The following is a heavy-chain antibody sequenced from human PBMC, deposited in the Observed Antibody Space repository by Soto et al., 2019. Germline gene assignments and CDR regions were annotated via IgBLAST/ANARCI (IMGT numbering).Heavy chain of an antibody. Sequence: QVQLQESGPGLVKPSETLSLSCTVSGGSISSYYWSWFRQSPGKRMEWIGYVHHSWGSSYNPSLQSRVARSLATYKSQFTLKVTSVTATDTAVYYCARQGFGPLPGLVDVWGQGTTVTVSS. CDR1: GGSISSYY. CDR3: ARQGFGPLPGLVDV. J-gene: IGHJ6*02. CDR2: VHHSWGS. D-gene: IGHD3-10*01. V-gene: IGHV4-59*08.